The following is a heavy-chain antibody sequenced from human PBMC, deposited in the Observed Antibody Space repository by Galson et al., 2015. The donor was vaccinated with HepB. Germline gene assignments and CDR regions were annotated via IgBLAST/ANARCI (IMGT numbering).Heavy chain of an antibody. D-gene: IGHD3-16*01. CDR3: ATGPLITFGGVIKRGHAFDI. Sequence: SVKVSCKVSGYTLTELSMHWVRQAPGKGLEWMGGFDPEDGETIYAQKFQGRVTMTEDTSTDTAYMELSSLRSEDTAVYYCATGPLITFGGVIKRGHAFDIWGQGTMVTVSS. CDR2: FDPEDGET. V-gene: IGHV1-24*01. J-gene: IGHJ3*02. CDR1: GYTLTELS.